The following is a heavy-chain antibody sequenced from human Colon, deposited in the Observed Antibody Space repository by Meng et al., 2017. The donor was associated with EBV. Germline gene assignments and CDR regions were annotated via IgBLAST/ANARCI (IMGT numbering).Heavy chain of an antibody. CDR1: GGSLSSRNW. J-gene: IGHJ4*02. CDR2: IYHSGST. D-gene: IGHD2-21*02. V-gene: IGHV4-4*02. CDR3: ARVGAYCGGDCYHPR. Sequence: GERQGSGPGLGKPSGTLSLTCAVSGGSLSSRNWWSWVRQPPGKGLEWIGEIYHSGSTNYNPSLKSRVTISVDESKNQFSLRLSSVTAADTAVYYCARVGAYCGGDCYHPRWGQGTLVTVSS.